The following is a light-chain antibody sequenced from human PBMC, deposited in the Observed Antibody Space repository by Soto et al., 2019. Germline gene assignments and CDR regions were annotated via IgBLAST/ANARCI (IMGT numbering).Light chain of an antibody. CDR1: QSISSW. CDR3: QQYNSYPT. Sequence: DIQMTQSPSTLSASVGDRVSITCRASQSISSWLAWYQQKPGKAPKLLIYAASSLQSGVPSRFSGSGSGTDFTLTISSLQPDDFATYYCQQYNSYPTFGQGTRLEIK. V-gene: IGKV1-5*01. J-gene: IGKJ5*01. CDR2: AAS.